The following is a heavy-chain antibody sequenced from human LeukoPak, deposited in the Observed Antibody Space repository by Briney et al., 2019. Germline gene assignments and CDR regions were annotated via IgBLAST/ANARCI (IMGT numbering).Heavy chain of an antibody. CDR2: VYHTGST. V-gene: IGHV4-59*01. J-gene: IGHJ4*02. CDR1: GDSIGSYS. CDR3: ARDGAGPRHDYGDYTFDY. D-gene: IGHD4-17*01. Sequence: SETLSLTCTVSGDSIGSYSWNWIRRPPGKGLEWIGYVYHTGSTNYNPSLKSRVTISVDTSKNQFSLKLSSVTAADTAVYYCARDGAGPRHDYGDYTFDYWGQGALVSVSA.